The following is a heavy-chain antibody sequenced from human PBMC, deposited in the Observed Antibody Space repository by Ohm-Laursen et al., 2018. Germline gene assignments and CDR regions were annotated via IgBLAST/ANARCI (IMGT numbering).Heavy chain of an antibody. CDR3: ARGDTYGFDY. CDR1: GYTFDSFG. Sequence: GASVKVSCKASGYTFDSFGITWVRQAPGQGLEWMGWISPYSGQTKYALKLQGRVTMTTDTSTSTAYMDVRGLRSDDTAVYYCARGDTYGFDYWGRGTLVTVSS. V-gene: IGHV1-18*01. D-gene: IGHD3-10*01. J-gene: IGHJ2*01. CDR2: ISPYSGQT.